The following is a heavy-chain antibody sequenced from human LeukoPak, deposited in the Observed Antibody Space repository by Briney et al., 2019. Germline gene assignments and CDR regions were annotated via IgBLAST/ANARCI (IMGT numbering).Heavy chain of an antibody. Sequence: ASVKVSCKASGYTSTGYYMHWVRQAPGQGLEWMGRINPNSGGTNYAQKFQGRVTMTRDTSISTAYMELSRLRSDDTAVYYCASDQAGWYFFDYWGQGTLVTVSS. V-gene: IGHV1-2*06. CDR1: GYTSTGYY. CDR2: INPNSGGT. J-gene: IGHJ4*02. D-gene: IGHD6-19*01. CDR3: ASDQAGWYFFDY.